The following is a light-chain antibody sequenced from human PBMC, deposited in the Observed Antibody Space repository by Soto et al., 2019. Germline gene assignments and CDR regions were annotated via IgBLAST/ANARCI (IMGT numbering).Light chain of an antibody. J-gene: IGKJ4*01. V-gene: IGKV3-15*01. CDR2: GAS. CDR3: QQYNNWPLT. CDR1: QSVSSS. Sequence: EIVMTQSPATLSVSPGERATLSCRASQSVSSSLAWYQQKPGQAPRLLIYGASTRATGIPARFSGSGSGTEFTLTISSLQSEDFAVYHCQQYNNWPLTFSGGTKVEIK.